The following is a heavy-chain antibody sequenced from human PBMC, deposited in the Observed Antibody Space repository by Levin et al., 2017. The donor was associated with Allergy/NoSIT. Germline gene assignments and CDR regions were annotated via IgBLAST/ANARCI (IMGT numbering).Heavy chain of an antibody. CDR3: TTDPNNMRTFGGVIVRDFDS. J-gene: IGHJ4*02. CDR2: IKSKTDGGTT. Sequence: GGSLRLSCAASGFTFSNAWMSWVRQAPGKGLEWVGRIKSKTDGGTTDYAAPVKGRFTISRDDSKTTLYLKMNSLKTEDTAVYYCTTDPNNMRTFGGVIVRDFDSWGQGTLVTVSA. D-gene: IGHD3-16*02. CDR1: GFTFSNAW. V-gene: IGHV3-15*01.